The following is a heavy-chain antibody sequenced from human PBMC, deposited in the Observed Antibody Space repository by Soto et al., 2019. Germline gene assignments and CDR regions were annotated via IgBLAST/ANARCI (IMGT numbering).Heavy chain of an antibody. J-gene: IGHJ6*02. CDR2: ISAYNGNT. D-gene: IGHD3-3*01. Sequence: ASVKVSCKASGYTFTSYGISWVRQAPGQGLEWMGWISAYNGNTNYAQKLQGRVTMTTDTSTSTAYMELRSLRSDDTAVYYCARENITIFGVVIISYYGMDVWGQGTTVTVSS. V-gene: IGHV1-18*01. CDR1: GYTFTSYG. CDR3: ARENITIFGVVIISYYGMDV.